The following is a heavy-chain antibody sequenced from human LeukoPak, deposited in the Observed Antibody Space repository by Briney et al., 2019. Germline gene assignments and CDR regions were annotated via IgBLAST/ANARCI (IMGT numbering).Heavy chain of an antibody. CDR2: IYTSGST. J-gene: IGHJ4*02. CDR1: GGSISSGSYY. Sequence: SETLSLTCTVSGGSISSGSYYWSWIRQPAGEGLEWIGRIYTSGSTNYNPSLKSRVTISVDTSKNQFSLKLSSVTAADTAVYYCARDSSGRYYFDYWGQGTLVTVSS. V-gene: IGHV4-61*02. CDR3: ARDSSGRYYFDY. D-gene: IGHD6-19*01.